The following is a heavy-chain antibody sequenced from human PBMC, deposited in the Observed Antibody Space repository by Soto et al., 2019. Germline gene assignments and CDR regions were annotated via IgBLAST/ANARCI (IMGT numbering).Heavy chain of an antibody. V-gene: IGHV4-34*01. CDR2: INHSGST. CDR1: GGSFSGYY. D-gene: IGHD3-10*01. J-gene: IGHJ5*02. Sequence: QVQLQQWGAGLLKPSETLSLTCGVYGGSFSGYYWSWIRQPPGKGLEWIGEINHSGSTNYNPALKSRVTISGDTSKNQFSLKLRSVTAADTAVYYCARGWRFGELLSWGQGTLVTVSS. CDR3: ARGWRFGELLS.